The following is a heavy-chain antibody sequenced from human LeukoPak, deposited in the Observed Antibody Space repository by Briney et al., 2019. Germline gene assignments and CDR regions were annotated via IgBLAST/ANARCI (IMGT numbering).Heavy chain of an antibody. CDR3: ATVTMVRALGY. J-gene: IGHJ4*02. V-gene: IGHV3-30-3*01. CDR1: GFTFSSYW. Sequence: GGSLRLSCAASGFTFSSYWMNWVRQAPGKGLEWVAVISYDGSNKYYADSVKGRFTISRDNSKNTLYLQMNSLRAEDTAVYYCATVTMVRALGYWGQGTLVTVSS. D-gene: IGHD3-10*01. CDR2: ISYDGSNK.